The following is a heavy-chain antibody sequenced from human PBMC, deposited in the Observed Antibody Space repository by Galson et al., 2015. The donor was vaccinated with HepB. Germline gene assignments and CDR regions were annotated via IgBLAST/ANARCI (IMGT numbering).Heavy chain of an antibody. V-gene: IGHV1-8*01. Sequence: SVKVSCKADGYTFTDYDINWVRQAAGQGPEWMGWMNPYSGNTGYAQQFQGRVTMTRDTSMSTAYLELSSLRSEDTAVYFCARGWGDYGDYVSYGMDVWGQGATVTVTS. CDR2: MNPYSGNT. CDR1: GYTFTDYD. D-gene: IGHD4-17*01. J-gene: IGHJ6*02. CDR3: ARGWGDYGDYVSYGMDV.